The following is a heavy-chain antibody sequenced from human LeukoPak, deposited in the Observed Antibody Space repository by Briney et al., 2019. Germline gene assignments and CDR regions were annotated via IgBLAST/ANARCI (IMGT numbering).Heavy chain of an antibody. Sequence: PGGSLRLSCAASGFTFSNYGMHWVRQAPGKGLEWVAVISYDGSNKYYADSVKGRFTISRDNSKNTLYLQMNSLRAEDTAVYYCARGRDGYNVFDYWGQGTLVTVSS. J-gene: IGHJ4*02. V-gene: IGHV3-30*19. CDR3: ARGRDGYNVFDY. CDR2: ISYDGSNK. D-gene: IGHD5-24*01. CDR1: GFTFSNYG.